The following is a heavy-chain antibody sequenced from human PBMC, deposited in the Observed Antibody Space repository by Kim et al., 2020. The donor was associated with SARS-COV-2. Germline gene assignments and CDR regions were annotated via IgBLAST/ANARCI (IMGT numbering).Heavy chain of an antibody. CDR1: GGSISSYY. Sequence: SETLSLTCTVSGGSISSYYWSWIRQPPGKGLEWIGYIYYSGSTNYNPSLKSRVTISVDTSKNQFSLKLSSVTAADTAVYYCASSPYYYDSSGYLYFDYWGQGTLVTVSS. CDR3: ASSPYYYDSSGYLYFDY. D-gene: IGHD3-22*01. CDR2: IYYSGST. V-gene: IGHV4-59*08. J-gene: IGHJ4*02.